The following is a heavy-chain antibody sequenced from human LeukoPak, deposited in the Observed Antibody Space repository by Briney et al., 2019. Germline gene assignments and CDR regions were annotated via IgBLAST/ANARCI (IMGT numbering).Heavy chain of an antibody. V-gene: IGHV3-21*01. CDR1: GFTFSSYS. Sequence: GGSLRLSCAASGFTFSSYSMNWVRQTPGKGLDWVSSIGSSGSHIYYADSVKGRFTISRDNAKNSLYLQMNSLRAEDTAVYYCARVGSGGTREDTFDIWGQGTMVIVSS. CDR3: ARVGSGGTREDTFDI. D-gene: IGHD1-26*01. CDR2: IGSSGSHI. J-gene: IGHJ3*02.